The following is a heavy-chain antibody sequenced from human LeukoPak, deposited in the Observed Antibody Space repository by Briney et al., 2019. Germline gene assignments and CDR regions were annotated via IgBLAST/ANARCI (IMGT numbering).Heavy chain of an antibody. Sequence: ASVKVSCKASGYTFTGYYMHWVRQAPGQGLEWMGWINPNSGDTNYAQKFQGRVTMTRDASISTAYMDLSRLRSDVTAVYYCVRDGAFDIWGQGTMVTVSS. J-gene: IGHJ3*02. CDR2: INPNSGDT. CDR3: VRDGAFDI. CDR1: GYTFTGYY. V-gene: IGHV1-2*02.